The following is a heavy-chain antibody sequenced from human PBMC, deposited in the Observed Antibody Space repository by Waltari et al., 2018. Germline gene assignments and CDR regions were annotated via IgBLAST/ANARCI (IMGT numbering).Heavy chain of an antibody. J-gene: IGHJ6*02. Sequence: QVQLQQWGAGLLKPSETLSLTCAVYGGSFSGYYWSWIRQPPGKGLEWIGEINHSGSTNYNPSLKSRVTISVDTSKNQFSLKLSSVTAADTAVYYCARGYGSGSYPTRYYYYGMDVWGQGTMVTVSS. CDR3: ARGYGSGSYPTRYYYYGMDV. CDR1: GGSFSGYY. CDR2: INHSGST. V-gene: IGHV4-34*01. D-gene: IGHD3-10*01.